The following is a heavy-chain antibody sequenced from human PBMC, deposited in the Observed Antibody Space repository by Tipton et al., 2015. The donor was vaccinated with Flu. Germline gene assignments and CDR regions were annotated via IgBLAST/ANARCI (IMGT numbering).Heavy chain of an antibody. J-gene: IGHJ4*02. CDR3: TRDLTTIFGGAFDN. V-gene: IGHV4-38-2*02. D-gene: IGHD3-3*01. CDR1: GGSISNGYY. CDR2: FYHSGTT. Sequence: TLSLTCAVSGGSISNGYYWGWIRQSPGKGLEWIASFYHSGTTSFNPSLRSRVTVSVDTSKNQFSLKLNSVTAADTAVYYCTRDLTTIFGGAFDNWGPGTLNTVSS.